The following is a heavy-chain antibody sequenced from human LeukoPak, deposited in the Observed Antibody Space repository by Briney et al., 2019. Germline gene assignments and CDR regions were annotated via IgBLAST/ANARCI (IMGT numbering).Heavy chain of an antibody. CDR3: AKIRGNLRANYLDY. J-gene: IGHJ4*02. V-gene: IGHV3-30*18. Sequence: GGSLRLSCAASGFTVSSNYMNWVRQAPGQGLEWVAVISYDGSNKYYADSVKGRFTISRDNSKNTLYLQMISLRAEDTAVYYCAKIRGNLRANYLDYWGQGTLVTVSS. CDR2: ISYDGSNK. CDR1: GFTVSSNY. D-gene: IGHD1-7*01.